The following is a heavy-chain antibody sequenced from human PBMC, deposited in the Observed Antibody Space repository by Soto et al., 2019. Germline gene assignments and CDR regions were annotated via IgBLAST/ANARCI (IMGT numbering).Heavy chain of an antibody. J-gene: IGHJ6*02. CDR2: ISYSGST. CDR1: GASISSDDYY. V-gene: IGHV4-30-4*01. Sequence: QVQLQESGPGLVTPSQTLSLTCSISGASISSDDYYWSWFRQPPGTGLEWIGYISYSGSTYYNPSLKSRITISVDTSKTQFSLILSSVTAADTAVFYCAREVNNYYGMDVWCQGTTVTVYS. CDR3: AREVNNYYGMDV.